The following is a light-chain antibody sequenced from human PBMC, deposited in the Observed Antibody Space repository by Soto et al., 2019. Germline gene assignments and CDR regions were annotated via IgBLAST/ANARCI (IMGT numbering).Light chain of an antibody. V-gene: IGLV2-23*02. Sequence: QSVLNQPASVSGAPGQSITISCTVNSSDVGSYNLVSWYQQHPGKAPKLMIYEVSKRPSGVSNRFSGSKSGNTASLTISGLQAEDEADYYCCSYAGSSTYVFGTGTKVTVL. J-gene: IGLJ1*01. CDR1: SSDVGSYNL. CDR2: EVS. CDR3: CSYAGSSTYV.